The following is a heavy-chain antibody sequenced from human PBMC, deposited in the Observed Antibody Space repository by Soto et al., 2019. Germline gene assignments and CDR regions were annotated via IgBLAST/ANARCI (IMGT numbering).Heavy chain of an antibody. CDR1: GFTFRSYA. CDR2: ISGSGGST. V-gene: IGHV3-23*01. CDR3: VKGGWGPHFDY. D-gene: IGHD7-27*01. J-gene: IGHJ4*02. Sequence: EVQLLESGGGLVQPGGSLRLSCAASGFTFRSYAMSWVRQAPGKGLEWVSGIGGSGEWVSVISGSGGSTYYADSVKGRFTISRDNSKNTLYLQMNSLRVEDTAVYYCVKGGWGPHFDYWGQGTLVTVSS.